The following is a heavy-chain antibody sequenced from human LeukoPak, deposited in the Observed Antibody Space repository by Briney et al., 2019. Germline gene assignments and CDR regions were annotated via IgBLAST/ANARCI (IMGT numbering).Heavy chain of an antibody. CDR1: GFTFDDYG. J-gene: IGHJ4*02. D-gene: IGHD3-22*01. Sequence: GGSLRLPCAASGFTFDDYGMSWVRQAPGKGLEWVSGINWNGGSTGYADSVKGRFTISRDNAKNSLYLQMNSLRAEDTALYYCARQRPFMIVQGGTFDYWGQGTLVTVPS. V-gene: IGHV3-20*04. CDR3: ARQRPFMIVQGGTFDY. CDR2: INWNGGST.